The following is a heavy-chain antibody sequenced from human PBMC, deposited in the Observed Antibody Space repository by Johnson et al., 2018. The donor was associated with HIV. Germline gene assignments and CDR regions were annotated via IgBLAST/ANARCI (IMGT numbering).Heavy chain of an antibody. V-gene: IGHV3-20*04. CDR1: GFTLDDYA. J-gene: IGHJ3*02. D-gene: IGHD4-17*01. Sequence: VHLVASGGTLIQPGRSLRLSCVASGFTLDDYAMHWVRQVPGKGLEWVSGIHWNGGSTGYADSVKGRFTISRDNSKNTLYLQMNSLRAGDTAVYYCVRGWNYYGDYSSAFDIWGQGTMVTVSS. CDR2: IHWNGGST. CDR3: VRGWNYYGDYSSAFDI.